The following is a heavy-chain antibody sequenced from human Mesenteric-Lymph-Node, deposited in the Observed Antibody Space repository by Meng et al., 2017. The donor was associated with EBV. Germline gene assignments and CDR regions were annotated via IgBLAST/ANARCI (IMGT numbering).Heavy chain of an antibody. J-gene: IGHJ6*02. CDR2: TYYTSKWFH. V-gene: IGHV6-1*01. Sequence: QVQRQQSGPGLVKPSQTLSLTCAISGDSGSSNNAVWNWIRQSPSRGLEWLGRTYYTSKWFHDYAVSVKSRIIINSDTSKIQFSLQLNSVTPEDTAVYYCAREGVTTLYGMDVWGQGTTVTVSS. D-gene: IGHD1-1*01. CDR3: AREGVTTLYGMDV. CDR1: GDSGSSNNAV.